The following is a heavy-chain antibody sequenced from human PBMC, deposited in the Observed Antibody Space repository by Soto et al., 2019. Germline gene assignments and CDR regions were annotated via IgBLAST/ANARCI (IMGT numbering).Heavy chain of an antibody. CDR3: ARDKITGLFDY. CDR2: IYYSGST. Sequence: SDTLSLTCTVSGGSISIGGYYWSWIRQHPGKGLEWIGYIYYSGSTYYNPSLKSRVTISVDTSKNQFSLKLTSVTAADTAVYYCARDKITGLFDYWGQGTLVTVSS. V-gene: IGHV4-31*03. D-gene: IGHD2-8*02. J-gene: IGHJ4*02. CDR1: GGSISIGGYY.